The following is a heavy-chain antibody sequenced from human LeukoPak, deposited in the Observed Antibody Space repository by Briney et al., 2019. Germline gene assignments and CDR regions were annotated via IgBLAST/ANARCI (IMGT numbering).Heavy chain of an antibody. CDR3: ARNWEYYFDY. Sequence: ASVKVSCKASGYTFTSYDITWVRQATGQGLEWMGWVNTNTGNTGYAQKFQGRVTMTRNTSISTVYMELSSLTSEDTAVYYCARNWEYYFDYWGQGTPVTVSS. J-gene: IGHJ4*02. CDR1: GYTFTSYD. V-gene: IGHV1-8*01. CDR2: VNTNTGNT. D-gene: IGHD1-26*01.